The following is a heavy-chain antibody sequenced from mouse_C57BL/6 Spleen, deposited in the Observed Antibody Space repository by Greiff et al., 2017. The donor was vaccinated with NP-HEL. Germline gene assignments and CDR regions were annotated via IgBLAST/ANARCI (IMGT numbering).Heavy chain of an antibody. J-gene: IGHJ4*01. CDR2: IDPETGGT. D-gene: IGHD2-10*02. V-gene: IGHV1-15*01. CDR1: GYTFTDYE. CDR3: TRCQYGNYVGYAMDY. Sequence: VQLQQSGAELVRPGASVTLSCKASGYTFTDYEMHWVKQTPVHGLEWIGAIDPETGGTAYNQKFKGKAILTADKSSSTAYMELRSLTSEDSAVYYGTRCQYGNYVGYAMDYWGQGTSVTVSS.